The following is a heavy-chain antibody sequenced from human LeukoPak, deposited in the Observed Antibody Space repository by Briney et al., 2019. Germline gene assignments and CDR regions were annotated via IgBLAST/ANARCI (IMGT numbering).Heavy chain of an antibody. D-gene: IGHD3-10*01. J-gene: IGHJ4*02. CDR3: ARDGYYYGSGSYYRDFDY. CDR1: GYTFTSYG. V-gene: IGHV1-18*01. CDR2: ISAYNGNT. Sequence: ASVKVSCKASGYTFTSYGISWVRQAPGQGLEWMGWISAYNGNTNYAQKLQGRVTMTTGTSTSTAYMELRSLRSDDTAVYYCARDGYYYGSGSYYRDFDYWGQGTLVTVSS.